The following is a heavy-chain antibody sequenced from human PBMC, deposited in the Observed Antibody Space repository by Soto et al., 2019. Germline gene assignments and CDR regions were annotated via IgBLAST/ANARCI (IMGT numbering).Heavy chain of an antibody. CDR2: IYYSGST. CDR3: ARRVQMIEGIDY. J-gene: IGHJ4*02. D-gene: IGHD2-21*01. CDR1: GGSISSSSYY. Sequence: QLQLQESGPGLVKPSETLSLTCTVSGGSISSSSYYWGWIRQPPGKGLEWIGSIYYSGSTYYNPSLKSRVTISVDTSKNQFSLKLSSVTAADTAVYYCARRVQMIEGIDYWGQGTLVTVSS. V-gene: IGHV4-39*01.